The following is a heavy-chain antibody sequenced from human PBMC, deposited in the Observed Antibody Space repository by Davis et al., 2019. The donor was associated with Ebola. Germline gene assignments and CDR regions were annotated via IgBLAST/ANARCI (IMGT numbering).Heavy chain of an antibody. CDR1: GFTFSSYS. D-gene: IGHD7-27*01. CDR2: ISSSSSYI. Sequence: GESLRLSCAASGFTFSSYSMNWVRQAPGKGLEWVSSISSSSSYIYYADSVKGRFTISRDNAKNSLYLQMNSLRAEDTAVYYCARNRGGEFLTGGMDVWGQGTTVTVSS. V-gene: IGHV3-21*01. CDR3: ARNRGGEFLTGGMDV. J-gene: IGHJ6*02.